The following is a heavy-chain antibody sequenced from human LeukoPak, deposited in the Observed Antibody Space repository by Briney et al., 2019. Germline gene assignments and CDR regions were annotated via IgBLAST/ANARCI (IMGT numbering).Heavy chain of an antibody. CDR2: IIPIFGTA. V-gene: IGHV1-69*13. D-gene: IGHD2-8*02. Sequence: ASVKVSCKASGGTFSSYAISWVRQAPEQGLEWMGGIIPIFGTANYAQKFQGRVTITADESTSTAYMELSSLRSEDTAVYYCVQGGHWGWPYYYGMDVWGQGTTVTVSS. CDR1: GGTFSSYA. CDR3: VQGGHWGWPYYYGMDV. J-gene: IGHJ6*02.